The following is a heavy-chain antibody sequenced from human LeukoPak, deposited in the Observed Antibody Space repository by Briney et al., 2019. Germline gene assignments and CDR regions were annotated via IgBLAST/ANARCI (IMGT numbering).Heavy chain of an antibody. V-gene: IGHV4-39*01. CDR1: GGSISSSSYY. Sequence: PSETLSFTCTVSGGSISSSSYYWGWIRQPPGKGLEWIVSIYYSGSTYYNPSLKSRVTISVDTSKNQFSLKLSSVTAADTAVYYCAGSIVVVVAATPGWFDPWGQGTLVTVSS. CDR3: AGSIVVVVAATPGWFDP. D-gene: IGHD2-15*01. CDR2: IYYSGST. J-gene: IGHJ5*02.